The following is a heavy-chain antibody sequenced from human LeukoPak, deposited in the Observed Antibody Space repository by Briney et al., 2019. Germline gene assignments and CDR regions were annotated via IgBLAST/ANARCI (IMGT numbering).Heavy chain of an antibody. CDR3: AADLPSYDFWSGRS. CDR2: IVVGSGNT. Sequence: SVKVSCKASGFTFTSSAMQWVRQARGQRLEWIGWIVVGSGNTNYAQKFQERVAITRDMSTSTAYMELSSLRSEDTAVYYCAADLPSYDFWSGRSWGQGTLVTVSS. J-gene: IGHJ5*02. D-gene: IGHD3-3*01. CDR1: GFTFTSSA. V-gene: IGHV1-58*02.